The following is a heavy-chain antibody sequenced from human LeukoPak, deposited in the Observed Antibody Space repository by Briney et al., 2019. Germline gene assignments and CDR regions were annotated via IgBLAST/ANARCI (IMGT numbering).Heavy chain of an antibody. V-gene: IGHV4-59*08. CDR1: GGSISSYY. Sequence: AETLSLTCTVSGGSISSYYWSWIRQPPGKGLEWIGYLYYSGSTNYNPSLKSRVTISVDTSKSQFSLKLSSVTAADTAVYYCARNTKTSTNVDYWGQGTLVTVSS. J-gene: IGHJ4*02. CDR2: LYYSGST. D-gene: IGHD2-8*01. CDR3: ARNTKTSTNVDY.